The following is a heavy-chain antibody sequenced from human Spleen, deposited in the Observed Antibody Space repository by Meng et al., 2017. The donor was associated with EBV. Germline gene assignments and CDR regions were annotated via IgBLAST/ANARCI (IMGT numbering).Heavy chain of an antibody. CDR3: ARRATKSGWAVGGFDL. V-gene: IGHV4-39*07. D-gene: IGHD6-19*01. Sequence: QLQGSGPRLGRPSTTLSLTCTVSDDSIGSKSYYWGWVRQPPGKGLEWIGNIYYTGITYSDESLKSRATFSVDKSKGQFSLRLTSVSAADTAVYYCARRATKSGWAVGGFDLWGQGTLVTVSS. CDR1: DDSIGSKSYY. J-gene: IGHJ5*02. CDR2: IYYTGIT.